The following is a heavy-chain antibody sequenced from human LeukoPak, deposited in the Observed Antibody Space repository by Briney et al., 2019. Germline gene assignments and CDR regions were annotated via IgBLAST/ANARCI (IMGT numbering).Heavy chain of an antibody. J-gene: IGHJ4*02. Sequence: PGGSLRLSCTASGFTFSNHAMTWVRQAPGKGLEWVSGISASDDKTYHAESVKGRFIISRDNSKNTLYLQMNSLRDEDTAIYYCARDLGYRGVGATPDYWGQGTLVTVSS. CDR3: ARDLGYRGVGATPDY. D-gene: IGHD1-26*01. CDR1: GFTFSNHA. CDR2: ISASDDKT. V-gene: IGHV3-23*01.